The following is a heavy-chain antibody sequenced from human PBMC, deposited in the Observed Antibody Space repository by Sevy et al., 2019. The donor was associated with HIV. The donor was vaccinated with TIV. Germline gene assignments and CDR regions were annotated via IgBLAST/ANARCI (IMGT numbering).Heavy chain of an antibody. D-gene: IGHD3-10*01. CDR3: ARLGSGSYFWFDP. CDR1: GGSISSSSYY. Sequence: SETLSLTCTVSGGSISSSSYYWGWIRQPPGKGLECIGSIYYSGSTYYNPSLKSRVTISVDTSKNQFSLKLSSVTAADTAVYYCARLGSGSYFWFDPWVQGTLVTVSS. CDR2: IYYSGST. J-gene: IGHJ5*02. V-gene: IGHV4-39*01.